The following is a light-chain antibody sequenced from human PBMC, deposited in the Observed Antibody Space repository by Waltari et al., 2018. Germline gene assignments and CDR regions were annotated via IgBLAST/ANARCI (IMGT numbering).Light chain of an antibody. J-gene: IGKJ3*01. CDR2: AAS. V-gene: IGKV1-39*01. Sequence: DIQMAQSPSSLSASVGDRLTITCQASQSISSHLNWYQHKSGKAPKLLIYAASSLQSGVPSRFSGSGSGTDFTLTISSLQPEDFATYYCQQSYSAPHFGPGTKVDIK. CDR3: QQSYSAPH. CDR1: QSISSH.